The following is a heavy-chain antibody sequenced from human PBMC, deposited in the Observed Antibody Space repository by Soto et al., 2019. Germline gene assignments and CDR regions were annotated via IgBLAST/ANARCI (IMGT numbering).Heavy chain of an antibody. D-gene: IGHD3-22*01. J-gene: IGHJ5*02. CDR3: ASDYYDSSGYYYSWFDP. Sequence: PGESLKIPCKGSGYSFTSYWISWVRQMPGKGLEWMGRIDPSDSYTNYSPSFQGHVTISADKSISTAYLQWSSLKASDTAMYYCASDYYDSSGYYYSWFDPWGQGTLVTVSS. V-gene: IGHV5-10-1*01. CDR2: IDPSDSYT. CDR1: GYSFTSYW.